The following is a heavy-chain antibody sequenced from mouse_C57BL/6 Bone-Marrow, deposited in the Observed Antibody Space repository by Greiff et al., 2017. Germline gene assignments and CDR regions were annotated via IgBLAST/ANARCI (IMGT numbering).Heavy chain of an antibody. D-gene: IGHD1-1*01. CDR3: ARSHYYGSRVDY. Sequence: QVQLKQSGPELVKPGASVKISCKASGYAFSSSWMNWVKQRPGKGLEWIGRIYPGDGDTNYNGKFKGKATLTADKSSSTAYMQLSSLTSEDSAVYFCARSHYYGSRVDYWGQGTSVTVSS. CDR1: GYAFSSSW. CDR2: IYPGDGDT. J-gene: IGHJ4*01. V-gene: IGHV1-82*01.